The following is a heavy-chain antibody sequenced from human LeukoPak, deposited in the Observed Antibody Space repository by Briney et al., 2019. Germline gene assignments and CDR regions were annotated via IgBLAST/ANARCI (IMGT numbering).Heavy chain of an antibody. D-gene: IGHD6-6*01. V-gene: IGHV3-21*01. CDR1: GFSFSSYR. Sequence: PGGSLRLSCAASGFSFSSYRMNWVRQAPEKGLGWVACISSNNGYIYYADSVKGRFTISRDNGENSLHLQMNSLRAEDAAVYYCARDLGTRKSIAFADWGQGTLVTVSS. CDR3: ARDLGTRKSIAFAD. J-gene: IGHJ4*02. CDR2: ISSNNGYI.